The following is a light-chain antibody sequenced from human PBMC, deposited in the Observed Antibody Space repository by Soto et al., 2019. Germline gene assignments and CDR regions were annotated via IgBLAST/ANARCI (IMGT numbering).Light chain of an antibody. Sequence: QSVLTQPASVSGSPGQSITISCTGTSSDVGSYNLVSWYQQHPGKAPKLMIYEGSKRPSGVSNRFSGSKSGNTASLTISRLQAEDEADYYCCSYAGSSTLVFGGGAKLTVL. CDR1: SSDVGSYNL. CDR3: CSYAGSSTLV. V-gene: IGLV2-23*01. J-gene: IGLJ3*02. CDR2: EGS.